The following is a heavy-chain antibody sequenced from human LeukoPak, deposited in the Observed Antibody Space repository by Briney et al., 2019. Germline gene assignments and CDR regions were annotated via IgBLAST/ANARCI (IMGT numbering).Heavy chain of an antibody. V-gene: IGHV1-18*01. Sequence: GASVKVSCKASGYNFTIYGISWVRQAPGQGLEWMGWISDYNGNTNNAQNLQGRVTMTTDTSTSTAYMELRSLRSDDTAVYYCARCSSYCSSASCLAYFYYYYMDVWGKGTTVTVSS. CDR1: GYNFTIYG. J-gene: IGHJ6*03. CDR3: ARCSSYCSSASCLAYFYYYYMDV. CDR2: ISDYNGNT. D-gene: IGHD2-2*01.